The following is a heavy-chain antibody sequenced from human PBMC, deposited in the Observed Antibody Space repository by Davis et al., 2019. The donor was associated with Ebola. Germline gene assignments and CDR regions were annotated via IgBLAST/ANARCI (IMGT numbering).Heavy chain of an antibody. CDR2: ISDSGGST. Sequence: GESLKISCAASGFTFSSYGMNWVRQAPGKGLEWVSGISDSGGSTHYADSVKGRFTISRDNSKNTLFLQMNSLRAEDTAVYYCAKGGGTSSSDFRRTWGQGTLVTVSS. J-gene: IGHJ5*02. V-gene: IGHV3-23*01. D-gene: IGHD6-6*01. CDR3: AKGGGTSSSDFRRT. CDR1: GFTFSSYG.